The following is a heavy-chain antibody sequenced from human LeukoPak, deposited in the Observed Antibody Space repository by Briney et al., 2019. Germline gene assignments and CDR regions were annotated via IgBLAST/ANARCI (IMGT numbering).Heavy chain of an antibody. Sequence: SETLSLTCTVSGGSLTSYYWSWIRQPPGKGLEWIGYIYYSGSTNYNPSLKSRVTISVDTSKNQFSLKLSSVTAADTAVYYCARAVGSSSWILDYWGQGTLVTVSS. CDR1: GGSLTSYY. CDR2: IYYSGST. CDR3: ARAVGSSSWILDY. J-gene: IGHJ4*02. V-gene: IGHV4-59*01. D-gene: IGHD6-13*01.